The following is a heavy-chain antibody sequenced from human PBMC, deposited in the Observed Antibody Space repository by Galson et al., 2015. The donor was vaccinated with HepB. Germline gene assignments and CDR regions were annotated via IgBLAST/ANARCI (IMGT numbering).Heavy chain of an antibody. CDR2: IKQDGSEK. Sequence: SLRLSCAASEFIFSNYWMSWVRQAPGKGLEWVANIKQDGSEKNYVDSVKGRFTISRDNARNSLYLQMNSLRAEDTAVYYCARGQSRVTVAGLIDYWGQGTLVTVSS. CDR1: EFIFSNYW. V-gene: IGHV3-7*03. J-gene: IGHJ4*02. D-gene: IGHD6-19*01. CDR3: ARGQSRVTVAGLIDY.